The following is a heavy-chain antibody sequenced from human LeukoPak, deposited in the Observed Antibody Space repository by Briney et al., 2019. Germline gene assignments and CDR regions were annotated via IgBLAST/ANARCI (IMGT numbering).Heavy chain of an antibody. J-gene: IGHJ4*02. V-gene: IGHV1-2*02. CDR2: INPNSGGT. D-gene: IGHD6-19*01. CDR3: AREEIDWAVAGHFFDY. CDR1: GYTFTGYY. Sequence: GASVKVSCKASGYTFTGYYMHWVRQAPGQGLEWMGWINPNSGGTNYAQKFQGRVTMTRDTSISTAYMELSRLRSDDTAVYYCAREEIDWAVAGHFFDYWGQGTLVTVSS.